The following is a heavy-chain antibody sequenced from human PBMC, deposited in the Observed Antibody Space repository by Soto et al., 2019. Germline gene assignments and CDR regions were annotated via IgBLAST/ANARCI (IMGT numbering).Heavy chain of an antibody. CDR2: IYWDDDN. Sequence: QITLKESGPTLVNPTQTLTLTCTFSGFSLSTSGVGVGWIRQPPGKALEWLALIYWDDDNRYSPSLQSRLTITKDTSKNQVVLTMTNMDPLDTATYYCAHLTTLTTRFGFDFWGQGSLVTVSS. J-gene: IGHJ4*02. CDR1: GFSLSTSGVG. V-gene: IGHV2-5*02. CDR3: AHLTTLTTRFGFDF. D-gene: IGHD4-17*01.